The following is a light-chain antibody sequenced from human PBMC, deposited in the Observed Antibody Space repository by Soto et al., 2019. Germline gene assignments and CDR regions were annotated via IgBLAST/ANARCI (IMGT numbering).Light chain of an antibody. CDR3: QKYNIAPWT. CDR1: QAISNY. V-gene: IGKV1-27*01. J-gene: IGKJ1*01. CDR2: AAS. Sequence: DIQMTQSPSSLSAYVGDRVTITCRASQAISNYLAWYQQKPGQVPKLLIYAASTLQSGVPSRFSGSGSGTDFTLTISILQPEDVATYYCQKYNIAPWTFHQGNKVEIK.